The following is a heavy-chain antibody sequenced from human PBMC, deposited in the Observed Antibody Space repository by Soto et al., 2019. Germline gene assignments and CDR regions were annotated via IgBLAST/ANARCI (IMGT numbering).Heavy chain of an antibody. V-gene: IGHV1-69*01. D-gene: IGHD6-6*01. CDR2: IIPIFGTE. CDR3: VRARIAARPLYFDY. J-gene: IGHJ4*02. Sequence: QVQLVQSGAEVKKPGSSVKVSCKASGGTFSSYAISWVRQAPGQGLEWMRGIIPIFGTENYAQKFQGRVTITADETTSTAYMELRSLRSEDTAVYYCVRARIAARPLYFDYWGQGTLVTVSS. CDR1: GGTFSSYA.